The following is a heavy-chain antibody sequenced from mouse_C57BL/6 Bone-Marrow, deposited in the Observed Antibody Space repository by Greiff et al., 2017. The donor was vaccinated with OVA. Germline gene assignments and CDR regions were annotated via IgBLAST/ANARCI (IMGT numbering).Heavy chain of an antibody. CDR2: ISDGGSYT. CDR1: GFTFSSYA. D-gene: IGHD3-1*01. Sequence: DVMLVESGGGLVKPGGSLKLSCAASGFTFSSYAMSWVRQTPEKRLEWVATISDGGSYTYYPDNVKGRFTISGDNAKNNLYLQMSHLKSEDTAMYYCARDRGAWFAYWGQGTLVTVSA. V-gene: IGHV5-4*01. CDR3: ARDRGAWFAY. J-gene: IGHJ3*01.